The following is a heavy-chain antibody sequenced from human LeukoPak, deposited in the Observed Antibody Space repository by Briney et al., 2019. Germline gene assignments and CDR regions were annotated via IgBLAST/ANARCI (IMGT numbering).Heavy chain of an antibody. CDR3: AKVAAGGGYRYLDY. D-gene: IGHD5-18*01. Sequence: GRSLRLSCAASGFTFSSYGMHWVRQAPGKGLEWVAVISYDGSNKYYADSVKGRFTISRDNSKNTLYLQMNSLRAEDTAVYYCAKVAAGGGYRYLDYWGQGTLVTVSS. V-gene: IGHV3-30*18. J-gene: IGHJ4*02. CDR1: GFTFSSYG. CDR2: ISYDGSNK.